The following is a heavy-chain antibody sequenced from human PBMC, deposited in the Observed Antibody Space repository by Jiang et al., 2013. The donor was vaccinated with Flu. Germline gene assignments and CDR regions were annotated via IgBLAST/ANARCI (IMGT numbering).Heavy chain of an antibody. CDR2: INTNTGNP. Sequence: QSGSELKKPGASVKVSCKASGYTFTSYAMNWVRQAPGQGLEWMGWINTNTGNPTYAQGFTGRFVFSLDTSVSTGYLQISSLKAEDTAVYYCARSIYDYGWGTYINDYYGVDVWGQGTTVTVSS. CDR3: ARSIYDYGWGTYINDYYGVDV. V-gene: IGHV7-4-1*02. J-gene: IGHJ6*02. D-gene: IGHD3-16*01. CDR1: GYTFTSYA.